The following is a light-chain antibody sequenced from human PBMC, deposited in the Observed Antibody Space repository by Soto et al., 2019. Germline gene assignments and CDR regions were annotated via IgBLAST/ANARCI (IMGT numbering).Light chain of an antibody. J-gene: IGKJ4*01. Sequence: DIQLTQSPSFLSASVGDRVTISCRASQGISDYLAWYQQKPGKAPKLLIYGASTLQSGVPSRFSGSASGTEFTLTISSLQSEDFATYFCKQFNAYPLTFGGGTKLEIK. CDR2: GAS. CDR1: QGISDY. V-gene: IGKV1-9*01. CDR3: KQFNAYPLT.